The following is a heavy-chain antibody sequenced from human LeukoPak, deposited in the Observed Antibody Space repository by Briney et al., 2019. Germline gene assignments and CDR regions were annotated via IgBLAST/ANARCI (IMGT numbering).Heavy chain of an antibody. J-gene: IGHJ4*02. Sequence: GGSLRLSCSASGFTFNNFAMSWVRQAPGKGLEWVATIGGAGTTTFYADSVKGRFTISRDNYKTTLYLQMNSLRAEDTAVYYCARDRLLWFGELLPPDYWGQGTLVTVSS. CDR2: IGGAGTTT. CDR3: ARDRLLWFGELLPPDY. V-gene: IGHV3-23*01. D-gene: IGHD3-10*01. CDR1: GFTFNNFA.